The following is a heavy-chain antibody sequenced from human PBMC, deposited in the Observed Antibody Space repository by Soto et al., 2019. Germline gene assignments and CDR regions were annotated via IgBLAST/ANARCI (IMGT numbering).Heavy chain of an antibody. CDR1: GASIASSNW. CDR2: VYYTGRT. Sequence: QVQLQESGPGLVKPSGTLSLTCAVSGASIASSNWWTWVRQPPGKGPEWIGEVYYTGRTFYNPSLKSRVTISVEKSRKQFSLSLTSVSAADTAVYYCARRPDGSGSLFWGQGTLLTVSS. V-gene: IGHV4-4*02. CDR3: ARRPDGSGSLF. J-gene: IGHJ4*02. D-gene: IGHD3-10*01.